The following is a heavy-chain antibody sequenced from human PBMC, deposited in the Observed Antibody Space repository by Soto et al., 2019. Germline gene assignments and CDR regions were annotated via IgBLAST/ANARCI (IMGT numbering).Heavy chain of an antibody. D-gene: IGHD3-10*01. V-gene: IGHV3-74*01. CDR2: INSDGSST. CDR1: GFTFSSYW. Sequence: EVQLVESGGGLVQPGGSLRLYCAASGFTFSSYWMHWVRQAPGKGLVWVSRINSDGSSTSYADSVKGRFTISRDNAKNTLYLQMNSLRAEDTAVYYCARDRGWFREVPFDYWGQGTLVTVSS. CDR3: ARDRGWFREVPFDY. J-gene: IGHJ4*02.